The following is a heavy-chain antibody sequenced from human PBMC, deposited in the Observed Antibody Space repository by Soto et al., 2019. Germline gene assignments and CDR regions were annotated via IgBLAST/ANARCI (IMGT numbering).Heavy chain of an antibody. CDR1: GYTFINYA. CDR2: INAGNGDT. Sequence: QVQLVQSGAEEKKPGASVKVSCKASGYTFINYAIHWVRQAPGQRLEWMGWINAGNGDTKYSQKFQGRVTITRDTSANTGYMELSGLRAEGTAVYYCARVGAGYYFDYWGQGTLVTVSS. CDR3: ARVGAGYYFDY. J-gene: IGHJ4*02. D-gene: IGHD2-15*01. V-gene: IGHV1-3*05.